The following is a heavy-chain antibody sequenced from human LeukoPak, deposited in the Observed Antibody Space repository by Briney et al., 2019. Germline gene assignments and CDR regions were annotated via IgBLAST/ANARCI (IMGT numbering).Heavy chain of an antibody. CDR3: ARVTVSSSEVIFDY. D-gene: IGHD1-20*01. CDR1: GFXFSTYW. J-gene: IGHJ4*02. V-gene: IGHV3-74*01. CDR2: INSDGSTI. Sequence: GGSLRLSCAASGFXFSTYWIHWVREAPGKGLLWVSRINSDGSTITYADSVKGRFTISRDNAKNTVYLQMNSLRAEDTAVYYCARVTVSSSEVIFDYWGQGSLVTVSS.